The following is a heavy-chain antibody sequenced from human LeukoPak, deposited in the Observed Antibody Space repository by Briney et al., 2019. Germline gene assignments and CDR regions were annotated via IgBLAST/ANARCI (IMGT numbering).Heavy chain of an antibody. D-gene: IGHD4-17*01. CDR3: AKGFRWTVTTVYFDY. J-gene: IGHJ4*02. CDR2: ISGSGGST. CDR1: GFTFSSYA. Sequence: GGSLRLSCAASGFTFSSYAMSWVRQAPGKGLEWVSAISGSGGSTYYADSVKGLFTISRDNSKNTLYLQMNSLRAEDTAVYYCAKGFRWTVTTVYFDYWGQGTLVTVSS. V-gene: IGHV3-23*01.